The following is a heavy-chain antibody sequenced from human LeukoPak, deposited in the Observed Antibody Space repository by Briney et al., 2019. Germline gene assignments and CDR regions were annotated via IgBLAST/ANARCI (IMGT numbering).Heavy chain of an antibody. V-gene: IGHV3-7*01. CDR2: IKQDGSER. CDR3: ARGRGSFDY. J-gene: IGHJ4*02. CDR1: GVTFSGYG. Sequence: GGSLRLSCAASGVTFSGYGMSCVGEAPGKGLEWGANIKQDGSERYYVDSVKGRFTISRDNAKTSLYLQMNSLRAEDTAVYYCARGRGSFDYWGQGTLVTVSS.